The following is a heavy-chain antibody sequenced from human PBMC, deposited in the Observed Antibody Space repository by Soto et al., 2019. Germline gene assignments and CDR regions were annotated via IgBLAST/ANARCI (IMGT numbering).Heavy chain of an antibody. V-gene: IGHV1-69*12. CDR3: ARGTGTGSEYNVYSYGMVV. J-gene: IGHJ6*02. D-gene: IGHD1-1*01. Sequence: QVQLVQSGVEVKKPGSSVKVSCKASGGTLNSYAIDWVRQAPGQGLEWMGGIIPIFGNTNYAQRLQGRVKLTADESTRTAYMELSTLTAEDTAVYCWARGTGTGSEYNVYSYGMVVWGPGATVIASS. CDR2: IIPIFGNT. CDR1: GGTLNSYA.